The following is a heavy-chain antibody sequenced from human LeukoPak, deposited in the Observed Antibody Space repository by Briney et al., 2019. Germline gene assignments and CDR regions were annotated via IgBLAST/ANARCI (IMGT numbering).Heavy chain of an antibody. CDR1: GFTFDDYA. Sequence: QTGGSLRLSYAASGFTFDDYAMHWVRQAPGKGLEWVSGISWNSGSIGYADSVKGRFTISRDNSKNTVYLLMNSLRAEDTAVYYCAKGSARYSSGVGGTDYWGQGTLVTVSS. J-gene: IGHJ4*02. CDR3: AKGSARYSSGVGGTDY. V-gene: IGHV3-9*01. CDR2: ISWNSGSI. D-gene: IGHD6-19*01.